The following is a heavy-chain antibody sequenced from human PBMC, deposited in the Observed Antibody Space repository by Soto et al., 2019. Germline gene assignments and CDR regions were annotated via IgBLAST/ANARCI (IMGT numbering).Heavy chain of an antibody. J-gene: IGHJ5*02. CDR3: ARTPSVTWSDQ. D-gene: IGHD1-1*01. Sequence: GGSLRLSCTASEFTFKNYAMSWVRQAPGRGLEWVSTIDGGGDNTYYADSVKGRFAISRDNSKNTLYLQMNSLRAADTAVYYCARTPSVTWSDQWGQGTLVTVSS. CDR2: IDGGGDNT. CDR1: EFTFKNYA. V-gene: IGHV3-23*01.